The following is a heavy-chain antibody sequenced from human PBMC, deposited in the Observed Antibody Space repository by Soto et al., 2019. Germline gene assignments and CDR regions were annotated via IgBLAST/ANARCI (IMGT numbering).Heavy chain of an antibody. CDR1: GFTFSSYS. Sequence: PGGSLRLSCAASGFTFSSYSMNWVRQAPGKGLEWVSSISSSSSYIYYADSVKGRFTISRDNAKNSLYLQMNSLRAEDTAVYYCARESLSSHGSGGGYYYYYGMDVWGQGTTVTVSS. V-gene: IGHV3-21*01. D-gene: IGHD3-10*01. J-gene: IGHJ6*02. CDR3: ARESLSSHGSGGGYYYYYGMDV. CDR2: ISSSSSYI.